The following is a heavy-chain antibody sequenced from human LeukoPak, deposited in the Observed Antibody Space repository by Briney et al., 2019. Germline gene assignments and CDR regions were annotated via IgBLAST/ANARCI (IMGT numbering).Heavy chain of an antibody. D-gene: IGHD3-3*01. Sequence: ASVKVSCKASGYTFTGYYMHWVRQAPGQGLEWMGWINPNSGGTNYAQKFQGRVTMTRDTSISTAYMELSRLRSDDTAVYYCARLAPLLATLFGVARGLWGQGTLVSVSS. CDR2: INPNSGGT. V-gene: IGHV1-2*02. CDR1: GYTFTGYY. CDR3: ARLAPLLATLFGVARGL. J-gene: IGHJ4*02.